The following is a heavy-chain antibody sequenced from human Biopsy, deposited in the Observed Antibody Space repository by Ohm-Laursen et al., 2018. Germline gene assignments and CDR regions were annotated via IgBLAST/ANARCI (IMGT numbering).Heavy chain of an antibody. CDR2: IKKKSNNDAT. V-gene: IGHV3-73*01. Sequence: SLRLSCAASGFNLSAFALHWVRQASGRGLEWVGRIKKKSNNDATAYAESMKGRFSIFRDDSKSTSFLQMNSLKIEDTAVYFCTRSAGYGYDYWGQGILVIASS. J-gene: IGHJ4*02. CDR1: GFNLSAFA. CDR3: TRSAGYGYDY. D-gene: IGHD5-12*01.